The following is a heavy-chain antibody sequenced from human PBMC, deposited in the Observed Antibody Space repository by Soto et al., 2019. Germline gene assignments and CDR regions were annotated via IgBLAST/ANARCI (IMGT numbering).Heavy chain of an antibody. CDR3: ARGSGDSAVTYYYYGMDV. V-gene: IGHV4-31*03. J-gene: IGHJ6*02. Sequence: SETLSLTCTVSGGSISSSSSYWGWIRQPPGKGLEWIGYIYYSGSTYYNPSLKSRVTISVDTSKNQFSLKLSSVTAADTAVYYCARGSGDSAVTYYYYGMDVWGQGTTVTVSS. CDR2: IYYSGST. CDR1: GGSISSSSSY. D-gene: IGHD3-3*01.